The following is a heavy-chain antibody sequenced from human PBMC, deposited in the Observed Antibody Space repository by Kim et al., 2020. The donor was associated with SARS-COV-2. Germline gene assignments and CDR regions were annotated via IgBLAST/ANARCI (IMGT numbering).Heavy chain of an antibody. CDR3: AKTGGYSSGWYRDYFDY. CDR1: GFTFSSYG. J-gene: IGHJ4*01. D-gene: IGHD6-19*01. Sequence: GGSLRLSFAASGFTFSSYGMHWVRQAPGKGLEWVAVISYDGSNKYYADSVKGRFTISRDNSKNTLYLQMNSLRAEDTAVYYCAKTGGYSSGWYRDYFDY. V-gene: IGHV3-30*18. CDR2: ISYDGSNK.